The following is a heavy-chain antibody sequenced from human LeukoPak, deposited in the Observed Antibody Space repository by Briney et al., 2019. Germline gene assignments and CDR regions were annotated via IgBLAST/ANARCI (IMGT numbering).Heavy chain of an antibody. CDR1: GYTFTGYY. V-gene: IGHV1-2*02. D-gene: IGHD5-24*01. CDR2: INPNSGGT. J-gene: IGHJ5*02. CDR3: ARTMATIKEWFDP. Sequence: GASVKVSCKASGYTFTGYYMHWVRQAPGQGLEWMGWINPNSGGTNYAQKFQGRVTMTRDTFISTAYMELSRLRSDDTAVYYCARTMATIKEWFDPWGQGTLVTVSS.